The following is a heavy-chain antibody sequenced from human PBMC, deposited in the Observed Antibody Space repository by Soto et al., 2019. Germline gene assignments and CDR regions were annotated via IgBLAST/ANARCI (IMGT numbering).Heavy chain of an antibody. D-gene: IGHD6-13*01. J-gene: IGHJ4*02. CDR2: INHSGST. V-gene: IGHV4-34*01. Sequence: QVQLQQWGAGLLKPSETLSLTCAVYGGSFSGYYWSWIRQPPGKGLEWIGEINHSGSTNYNPSLKSRVTISVDTSKNQFSLKLSSVTAADTAVYYCASYPGIAAAGSPYYFDYWGQGTLVTVSS. CDR3: ASYPGIAAAGSPYYFDY. CDR1: GGSFSGYY.